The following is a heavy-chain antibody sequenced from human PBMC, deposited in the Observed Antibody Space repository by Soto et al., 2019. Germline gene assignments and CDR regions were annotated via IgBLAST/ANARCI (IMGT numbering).Heavy chain of an antibody. Sequence: GGSLRLSCTGSGFTFGVYAMSWFRQAPGKGLEWVSFIRSKAYGGTTEYAASVKGRFTISRDDSKSIAYLQMNSLRTEDTAVYYCARDTYYYGSGSYSPWGQGTLVTVSS. CDR2: IRSKAYGGTT. V-gene: IGHV3-49*03. D-gene: IGHD3-10*01. CDR3: ARDTYYYGSGSYSP. J-gene: IGHJ5*02. CDR1: GFTFGVYA.